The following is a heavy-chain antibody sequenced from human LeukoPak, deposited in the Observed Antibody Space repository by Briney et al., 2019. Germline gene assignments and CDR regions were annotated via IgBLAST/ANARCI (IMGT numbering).Heavy chain of an antibody. Sequence: SVKVSCKPSGGTFICYAISWVRQAPGQGLEWMGGIIPIFGIANYAQKFQGRVTITADKSTSTAYMELSSLRSEDTAVYYCARDLSGGSGSYNWFDPWGQGTLVTVSS. CDR2: IIPIFGIA. V-gene: IGHV1-69*17. CDR1: GGTFICYA. J-gene: IGHJ5*02. D-gene: IGHD3-10*01. CDR3: ARDLSGGSGSYNWFDP.